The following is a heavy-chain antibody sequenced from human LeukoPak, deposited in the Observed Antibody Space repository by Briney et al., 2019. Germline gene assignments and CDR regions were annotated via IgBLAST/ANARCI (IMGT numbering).Heavy chain of an antibody. CDR3: ARGGHFRHKWELNY. Sequence: SETLSLTCTVSGGSISSYYWSWIRQPPGKGLEWIGYIYYSGSTNYNPSLKSRVTISVDTSKNQFSLKLSSVTAADTAVYYCARGGHFRHKWELNYWGQGTLVTVSS. CDR2: IYYSGST. J-gene: IGHJ4*02. CDR1: GGSISSYY. D-gene: IGHD1-26*01. V-gene: IGHV4-59*01.